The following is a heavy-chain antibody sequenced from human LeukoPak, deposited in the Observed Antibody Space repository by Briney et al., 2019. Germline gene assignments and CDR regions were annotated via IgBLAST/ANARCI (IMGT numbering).Heavy chain of an antibody. Sequence: ASVKVSCKTSGYTFTSYYIHWIRQAPGQGLEWMGRINPNSGGTNYAQKFQGRVTMTRDTSISTAYMELSRLRSDDTAVYYCARPLSGYDYYWGQGTLVTVSS. J-gene: IGHJ4*02. D-gene: IGHD5-12*01. CDR1: GYTFTSYY. CDR2: INPNSGGT. CDR3: ARPLSGYDYY. V-gene: IGHV1-2*06.